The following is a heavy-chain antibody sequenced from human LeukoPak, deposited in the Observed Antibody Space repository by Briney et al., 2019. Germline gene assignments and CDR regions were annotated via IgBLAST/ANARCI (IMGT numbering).Heavy chain of an antibody. V-gene: IGHV4-59*01. CDR2: VYYSGTT. Sequence: SETLSLTCTVSGGSMSSYYWSWIRQPPGKGLEWIGYVYYSGTTNYNPSLRSRVTISVDTSKNQFSLKLSSVTAADAAVYYCARGGIQLWSNNWVDPWGQGILVTVSS. J-gene: IGHJ5*02. CDR1: GGSMSSYY. CDR3: ARGGIQLWSNNWVDP. D-gene: IGHD5-18*01.